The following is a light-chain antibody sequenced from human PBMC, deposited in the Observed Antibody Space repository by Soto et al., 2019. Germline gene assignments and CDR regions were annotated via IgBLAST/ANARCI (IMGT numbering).Light chain of an antibody. CDR3: TSYRSTSTRYV. Sequence: QSALTQPASVSGSPGQSITISCTGTSSDVGGYNYVSWYQQNPGKAPKLMIYEVSNRPSGVSNRFSGSKSGNTASLTISVRQAEDEADYYCTSYRSTSTRYVFGTGTKLTVL. CDR2: EVS. J-gene: IGLJ1*01. V-gene: IGLV2-14*01. CDR1: SSDVGGYNY.